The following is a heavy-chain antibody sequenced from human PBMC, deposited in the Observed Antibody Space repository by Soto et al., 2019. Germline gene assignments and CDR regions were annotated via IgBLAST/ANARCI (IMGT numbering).Heavy chain of an antibody. D-gene: IGHD5-12*01. CDR1: GFTFSNAW. V-gene: IGHV3-15*01. CDR2: IKSKTDGGTT. J-gene: IGHJ6*02. Sequence: GGSLRLSCAASGFTFSNAWMSWVRQAPGKGLEWDGRIKSKTDGGTTDYAAPVKGRFTITRDDSKNTLYLQMNSLKTEDTAVYYCTTVGVPTGYYYGTDVWGQGTTVTVSS. CDR3: TTVGVPTGYYYGTDV.